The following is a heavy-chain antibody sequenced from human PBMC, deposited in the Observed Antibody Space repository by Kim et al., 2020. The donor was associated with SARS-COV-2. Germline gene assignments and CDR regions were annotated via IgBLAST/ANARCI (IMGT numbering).Heavy chain of an antibody. CDR1: GYNFPSYW. Sequence: GESLKISCKGSGYNFPSYWIGWVRQMPGKGLEWMGIIYPDDSDTRDSPSFHGQVTISADKSTTTAYLQWSSLKASDTAMYYGTRSACPYAYYFDCWGQGTLVTLSS. V-gene: IGHV5-51*01. CDR2: IYPDDSDT. J-gene: IGHJ4*02. CDR3: TRSACPYAYYFDC. D-gene: IGHD3-16*01.